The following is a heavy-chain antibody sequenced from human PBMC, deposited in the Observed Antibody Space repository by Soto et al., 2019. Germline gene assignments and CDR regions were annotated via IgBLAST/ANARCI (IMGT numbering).Heavy chain of an antibody. J-gene: IGHJ6*02. CDR2: INSDGSST. CDR3: ARDRSSSWYRDYYYGMDV. D-gene: IGHD6-13*01. Sequence: GGSLRLSCAASGFTFSSYWMHWVRQAPGKGLVWVSRINSDGSSTSYADSVKGRFTISRDNAKNTLYLQMNSLRAEDTAVYCCARDRSSSWYRDYYYGMDVWGQGTTVTVSS. V-gene: IGHV3-74*01. CDR1: GFTFSSYW.